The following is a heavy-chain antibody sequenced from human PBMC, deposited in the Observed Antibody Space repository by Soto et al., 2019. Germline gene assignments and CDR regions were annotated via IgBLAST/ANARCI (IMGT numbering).Heavy chain of an antibody. CDR1: GGYISSSSYY. Sequence: QLQLQESGPGLVKPSETLSLTCTVSGGYISSSSYYWGWIRQPPGKGLEWIGSIYYSGSTYYNPSLKSRVTISVDTSKNQFSLKLSSVTAADTAVYYCARSLRYWYFDLWGRGTLVTVSS. J-gene: IGHJ2*01. D-gene: IGHD3-16*01. CDR3: ARSLRYWYFDL. CDR2: IYYSGST. V-gene: IGHV4-39*01.